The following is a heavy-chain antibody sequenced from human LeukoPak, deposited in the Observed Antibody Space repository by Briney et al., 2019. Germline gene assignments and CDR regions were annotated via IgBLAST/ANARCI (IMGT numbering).Heavy chain of an antibody. CDR1: GGSISSSS. CDR2: SSSSGSTI. CDR3: TRKGSQWDFIVDY. D-gene: IGHD1-26*01. J-gene: IGHJ4*02. Sequence: PSETLSLTCTVSGGSISSSSEYWGWIRQPPGKGRDWVTYSSSSGSTIYYADAVKCRFTISRDNSENSLYLQMDSLTAEDTAVYYCTRKGSQWDFIVDYWGQGTLVAVSP. V-gene: IGHV3-48*04.